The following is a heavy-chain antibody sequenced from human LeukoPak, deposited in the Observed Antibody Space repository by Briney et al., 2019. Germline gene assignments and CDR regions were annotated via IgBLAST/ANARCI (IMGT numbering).Heavy chain of an antibody. CDR3: ARLEFRGSGSYYNWFDP. D-gene: IGHD3-10*01. V-gene: IGHV4-4*07. Sequence: PSETLSLTCTVSGASISRYYWSWIRQPAGKGLEWIGRIYTSGSANNNPSLNSRVFMSVDTSKSQVSLKLSSVTVADTAVYYCARLEFRGSGSYYNWFDPWGQGTLVTVSS. CDR1: GASISRYY. J-gene: IGHJ5*02. CDR2: IYTSGSA.